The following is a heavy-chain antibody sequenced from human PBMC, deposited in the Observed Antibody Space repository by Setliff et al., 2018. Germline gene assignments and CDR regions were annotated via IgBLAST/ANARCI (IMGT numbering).Heavy chain of an antibody. CDR2: INPNSGGT. D-gene: IGHD5-18*01. Sequence: GASVKVSCKASGYTFTGYYMHWVRQAPGQGLEWMGWINPNSGGTNYAQKFQGWVTMTRDTSISTAYMELSRLSSVTAADTAVYYCARVPRFTDTRNAFDIWGQGTMVTVSS. CDR3: ARVPRFTDTRNAFDI. CDR1: GYTFTGYY. J-gene: IGHJ3*02. V-gene: IGHV1-2*04.